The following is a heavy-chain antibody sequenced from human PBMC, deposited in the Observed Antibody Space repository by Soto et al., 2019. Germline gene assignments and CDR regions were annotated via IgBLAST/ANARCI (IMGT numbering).Heavy chain of an antibody. J-gene: IGHJ4*02. CDR1: GGSISSSSYY. CDR3: ARIYDYIWGSFDY. V-gene: IGHV4-39*01. Sequence: SETLSLTCTVSGGSISSSSYYWGWIRQPPGKGLEWIGSIYYSGSTYYNPSLKSRVTISVDTSKNQFSLKLSSVTAADTAVYYCARIYDYIWGSFDYWGQGTLVTVSS. CDR2: IYYSGST. D-gene: IGHD3-16*01.